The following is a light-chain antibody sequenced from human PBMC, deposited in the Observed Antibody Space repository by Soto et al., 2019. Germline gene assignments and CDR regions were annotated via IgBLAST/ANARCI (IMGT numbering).Light chain of an antibody. V-gene: IGKV1-5*03. CDR1: QTICSW. Sequence: DIQRTQSPSTLSAYVGDRVTITCRASQTICSWLAWYQQKPGKAPKLLIYKAYTLETGIPSRFSGSGSGTEFTLTITSLQPDDFATYYCQQYNTFSLPFGQGTKVEIK. J-gene: IGKJ1*01. CDR2: KAY. CDR3: QQYNTFSLP.